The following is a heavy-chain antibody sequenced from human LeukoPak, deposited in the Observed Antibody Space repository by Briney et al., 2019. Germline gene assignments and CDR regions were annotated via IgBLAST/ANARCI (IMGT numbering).Heavy chain of an antibody. CDR3: ANDYGDYEVYSHY. Sequence: GGSLRPSCAASGFTFSNYAMSWVRQAPGKGLEWVSAISGSGGSTYYADSVRSRFTISRDNSKSTLYLQMDSLRAEDTAIYYCANDYGDYEVYSHYWGKGTLRTVSS. CDR1: GFTFSNYA. J-gene: IGHJ4*02. V-gene: IGHV3-23*01. CDR2: ISGSGGST. D-gene: IGHD4-17*01.